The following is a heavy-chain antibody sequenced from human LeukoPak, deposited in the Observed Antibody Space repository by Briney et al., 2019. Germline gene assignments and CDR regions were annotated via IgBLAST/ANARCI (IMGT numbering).Heavy chain of an antibody. D-gene: IGHD2-15*01. CDR2: IYYGGST. Sequence: SGTLSLTCTVSGDSMTSSNHYWVWIRQPPGKGLEWIGSIYYGGSTYYNPSLKSRVTISQDTSKNQFSLKVSSVTAADTAVYHCARRSHCTGGSCYPVWGQGTTVTVSS. CDR3: ARRSHCTGGSCYPV. V-gene: IGHV4-39*01. CDR1: GDSMTSSNHY. J-gene: IGHJ6*02.